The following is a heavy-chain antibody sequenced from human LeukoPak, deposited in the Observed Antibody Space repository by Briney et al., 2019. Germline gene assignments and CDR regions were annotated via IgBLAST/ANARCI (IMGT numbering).Heavy chain of an antibody. V-gene: IGHV3-23*01. D-gene: IGHD5-12*01. CDR1: GFTFSSYA. CDR2: VSGSGGIT. J-gene: IGHJ4*02. CDR3: AKDRGFSGYDQNFFDY. Sequence: GGSLRLSCAASGFTFSSYAMSWVRQAPGKGLEWVSGVSGSGGITYYADSVKGRFTISRDNSKNTLYLQMNSLRAEDTAVYYCAKDRGFSGYDQNFFDYWGQGTLVTVSS.